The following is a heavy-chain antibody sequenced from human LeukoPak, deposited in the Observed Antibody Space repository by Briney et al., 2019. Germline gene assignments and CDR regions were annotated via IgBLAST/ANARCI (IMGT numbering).Heavy chain of an antibody. CDR2: IRSDGSNK. CDR3: AKDRDDYGDDC. CDR1: GFTFDDFG. D-gene: IGHD4-17*01. J-gene: IGHJ4*02. V-gene: IGHV3-30*02. Sequence: GGSLRLSCAASGFTFDDFGMHWVRQAPGKGLEWVALIRSDGSNKYYTDSVKGRFTISRDNSKNTLYLQMSSLRVEDTAVYYCAKDRDDYGDDCWGQGILVTVST.